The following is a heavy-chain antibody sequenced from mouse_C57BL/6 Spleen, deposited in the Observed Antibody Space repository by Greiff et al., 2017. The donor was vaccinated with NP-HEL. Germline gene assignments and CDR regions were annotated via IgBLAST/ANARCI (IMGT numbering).Heavy chain of an antibody. V-gene: IGHV1-22*01. J-gene: IGHJ1*03. CDR1: GYTFTDYN. CDR3: ARETPTTVVVYWYFDV. CDR2: INPNNGGT. D-gene: IGHD1-1*01. Sequence: EVQLQESGPELVKPGASVKMSCKASGYTFTDYNMHWVKQSHGKSLEWIGYINPNNGGTSYNQKFKGKATLTVNKSSSTAYMELRSLTSEDSAVYYCARETPTTVVVYWYFDVWGTGTTVTVSS.